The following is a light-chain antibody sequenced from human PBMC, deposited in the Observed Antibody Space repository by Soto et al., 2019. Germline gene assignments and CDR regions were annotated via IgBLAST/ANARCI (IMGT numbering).Light chain of an antibody. CDR2: EVS. CDR3: SSYAGSNNLYV. V-gene: IGLV2-8*01. Sequence: QSVLTQPPSASGSPGQSFTISCPGTSIDVGGYNYVSWYQQHPGKAPKLMIYEVSKRPSGVPDRFSGSKSGNTASLTVSGLQAEDEADYYCSSYAGSNNLYVFGTGTKVTVL. CDR1: SIDVGGYNY. J-gene: IGLJ1*01.